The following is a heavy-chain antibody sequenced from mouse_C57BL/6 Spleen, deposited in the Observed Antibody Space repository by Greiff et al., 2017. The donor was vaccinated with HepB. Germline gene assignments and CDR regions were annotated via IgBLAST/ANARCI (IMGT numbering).Heavy chain of an antibody. CDR3: ARGLISHYFDY. Sequence: EVQLVESGGGLVKPGGSLKLSCAASGFTFSSYAMSWVRQTPEKRLEWVATISDGGSYTYYPDNVKGRFTISRDNAKNNLYLQMSHLKSEDTAMYYGARGLISHYFDYWGQGTTLTVSS. J-gene: IGHJ2*01. V-gene: IGHV5-4*01. CDR2: ISDGGSYT. CDR1: GFTFSSYA.